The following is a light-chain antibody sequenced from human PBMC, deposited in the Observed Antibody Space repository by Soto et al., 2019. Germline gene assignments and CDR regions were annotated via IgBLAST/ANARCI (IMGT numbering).Light chain of an antibody. CDR2: GAS. CDR1: QSVGSS. Sequence: DILVTQSPDTLSVSPGERATLSCRASQSVGSSLAWFQQKPGESPRLLIYGASTRATDVPARFSGSGSVTEFTLTISSLLSADSAVYYCQPYYYLPETFGQGNKVEIK. V-gene: IGKV3-15*01. J-gene: IGKJ1*01. CDR3: QPYYYLPET.